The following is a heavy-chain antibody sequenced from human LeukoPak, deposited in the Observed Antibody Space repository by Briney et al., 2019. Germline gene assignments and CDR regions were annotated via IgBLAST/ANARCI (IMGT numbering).Heavy chain of an antibody. Sequence: PGGSLRLSCAASGFTFSSYAMHWVRQAPGKGLEWVAVISYDGNNKYYTDSVKGRFTISRDNSKNTLYLQVHSLRTEDTAVYYCAKDGGRIFDYWGQGTLVTVSS. CDR1: GFTFSSYA. CDR2: ISYDGNNK. D-gene: IGHD1-26*01. CDR3: AKDGGRIFDY. V-gene: IGHV3-30*04. J-gene: IGHJ4*02.